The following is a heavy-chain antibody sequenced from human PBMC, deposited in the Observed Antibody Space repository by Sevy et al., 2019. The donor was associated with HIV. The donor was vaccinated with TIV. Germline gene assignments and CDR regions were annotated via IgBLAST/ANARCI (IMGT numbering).Heavy chain of an antibody. CDR1: GFTFNNAW. V-gene: IGHV3-15*01. J-gene: IGHJ4*02. Sequence: GGSLRLSCAASGFTFNNAWMSWVRQAPGKGLEWVGRIKSKTDGGTTDYAAPVKGRFTMSIVDSKKTWYLQMNSLKTEDTAVYYCTAATGQLVRNGPVALRSQVFDYWGQGTLVTVSS. D-gene: IGHD6-6*01. CDR2: IKSKTDGGTT. CDR3: TAATGQLVRNGPVALRSQVFDY.